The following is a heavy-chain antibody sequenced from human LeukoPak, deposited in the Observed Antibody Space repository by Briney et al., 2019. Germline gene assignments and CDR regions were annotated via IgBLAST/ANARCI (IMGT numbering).Heavy chain of an antibody. CDR2: IYWDDAK. CDR3: ARWRATSTIPYSFDY. D-gene: IGHD2-21*01. V-gene: IGHV2-5*02. CDR1: GFSLTTEQVA. Sequence: SGPTLVNPTDTLTLTCTFSGFSLTTEQVAVGWIRQSPGKALEWFALIYWDDAKRYSASLKTRVTITKDGSRNQVLLTMTNMDPVDTGSYYCARWRATSTIPYSFDYWGRGILLTVSS. J-gene: IGHJ4*02.